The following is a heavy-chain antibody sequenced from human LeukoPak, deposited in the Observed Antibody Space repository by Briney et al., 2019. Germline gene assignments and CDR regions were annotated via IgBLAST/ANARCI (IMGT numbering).Heavy chain of an antibody. V-gene: IGHV1-2*02. CDR2: INPNSGGT. CDR3: ARDLSDFIAARPRLDYYYYYMDV. Sequence: ASVKVSCKASGYTFTGYYMHWVRQAPGQGLEWMGWINPNSGGTNYAQKFQGRVTMTRDTSISTAYMELSRLRSDDTAVYYCARDLSDFIAARPRLDYYYYYMDVWGKGTTVTVSS. D-gene: IGHD6-6*01. J-gene: IGHJ6*03. CDR1: GYTFTGYY.